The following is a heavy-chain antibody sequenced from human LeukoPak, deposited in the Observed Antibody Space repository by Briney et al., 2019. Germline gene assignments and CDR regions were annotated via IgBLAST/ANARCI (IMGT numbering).Heavy chain of an antibody. J-gene: IGHJ4*02. CDR1: GVTFSSYA. CDR3: ARVSPSQQLVRGGPFDY. CDR2: IIPIFGTA. V-gene: IGHV1-69*01. D-gene: IGHD6-13*01. Sequence: SVKVSCKASGVTFSSYAISWVRQAPGQGLEWMGGIIPIFGTANYAQKFQGRVTITADESTSTAYMELSSLRSEDTAVYYCARVSPSQQLVRGGPFDYWGQGTLVTVSS.